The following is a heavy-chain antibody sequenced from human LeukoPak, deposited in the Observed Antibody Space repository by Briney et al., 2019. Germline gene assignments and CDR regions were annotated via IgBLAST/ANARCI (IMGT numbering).Heavy chain of an antibody. CDR2: ISSSGSTI. CDR1: GFTFSDYY. J-gene: IGHJ3*02. D-gene: IGHD6-13*01. CDR3: ARDGPGIAPPIDAFDI. Sequence: GGSLRLSCAASGFTFSDYYMSWIRQAPGKGLEWVSYISSSGSTIYYADSVKGRFTISRDNAKNSLYLQMNSLRAEDTAVYYCARDGPGIAPPIDAFDIWGQGTMVTVSS. V-gene: IGHV3-11*04.